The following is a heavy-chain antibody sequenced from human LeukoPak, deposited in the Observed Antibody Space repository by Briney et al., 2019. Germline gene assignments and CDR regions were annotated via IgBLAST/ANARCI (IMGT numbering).Heavy chain of an antibody. CDR3: ARDYFDSSINWFDP. D-gene: IGHD3-22*01. J-gene: IGHJ5*02. CDR2: IYYSGST. Sequence: SETLSLTCTVSGGSISSSSYYWGWIRQPPGKGLEWIGSIYYSGSTYYNPSLKSRVTISVDTSKSQFSLKLSSVTAADTAVYYCARDYFDSSINWFDPWGQGTLVTVSS. CDR1: GGSISSSSYY. V-gene: IGHV4-39*02.